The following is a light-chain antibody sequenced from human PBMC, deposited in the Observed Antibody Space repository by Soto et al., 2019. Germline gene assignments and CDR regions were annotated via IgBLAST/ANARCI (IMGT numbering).Light chain of an antibody. CDR3: SSYAGSNHVV. CDR1: SSDVGGYNY. CDR2: EVS. J-gene: IGLJ2*01. V-gene: IGLV2-8*01. Sequence: QSVLTQPPSASGSHGQSVTISCTGTSSDVGGYNYVSWYQQHPGKAPKLMIYEVSKRPSGVPDRFSGSKSGNTASLTVSGLQAEDEADYYCSSYAGSNHVVFGGGTQLTVL.